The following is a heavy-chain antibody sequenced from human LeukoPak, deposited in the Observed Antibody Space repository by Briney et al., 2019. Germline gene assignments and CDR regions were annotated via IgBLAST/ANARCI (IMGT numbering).Heavy chain of an antibody. CDR2: TYYRSKWYS. V-gene: IGHV6-1*01. Sequence: SQTLSLTCAISGDSVSGNSASWNWIRQSPSRGLEWLGRTYYRSKWYSDFAVSVKRRITINPDISKNQFTLQQNAVTPEDTAVYFCARDVGSNFDYWGQGTLVTVSS. CDR1: GDSVSGNSAS. J-gene: IGHJ4*02. CDR3: ARDVGSNFDY. D-gene: IGHD1-26*01.